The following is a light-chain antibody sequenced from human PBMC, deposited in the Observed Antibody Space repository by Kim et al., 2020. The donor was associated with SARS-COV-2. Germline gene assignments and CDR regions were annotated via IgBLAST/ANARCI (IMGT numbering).Light chain of an antibody. J-gene: IGKJ1*01. CDR1: HSVSSK. CDR3: QQYDDWPPWT. CDR2: DAS. V-gene: IGKV3-15*01. Sequence: PRDTTTHTCMASHSVSSKVAWYQQNPGQAPRLLIYDASTRATGIPARFTGSGSGTDFTLTISSLQSEDLAVYHCQQYDDWPPWTFGQGTKVDIK.